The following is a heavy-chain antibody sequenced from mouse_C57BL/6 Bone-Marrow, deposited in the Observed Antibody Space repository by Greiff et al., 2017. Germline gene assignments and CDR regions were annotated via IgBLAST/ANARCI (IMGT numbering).Heavy chain of an antibody. Sequence: VQLQQSGAELVRPGASVTLSCKASGYTFTDYEMHWVKQTPVHGLEWIGAIDPETGGTAYNQKFKGKAILTADKSSSTAYMELRSLTSEDSAVYYYTRGGYWYFDVWGTGTTVTVSS. J-gene: IGHJ1*03. CDR3: TRGGYWYFDV. V-gene: IGHV1-15*01. CDR1: GYTFTDYE. CDR2: IDPETGGT.